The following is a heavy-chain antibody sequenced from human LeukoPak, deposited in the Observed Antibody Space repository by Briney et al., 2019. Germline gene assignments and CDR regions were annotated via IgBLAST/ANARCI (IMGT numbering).Heavy chain of an antibody. Sequence: SVKVSCKASGGTFSSYAISWVRQAPGQGLEWMGGIIPILGTANYAQKFQGRVTITADKSTSTAYMELSSLRSEDTAVYYCARTQGDGYNYDYYYMDVWGKGTTVTVSS. V-gene: IGHV1-69*10. J-gene: IGHJ6*03. D-gene: IGHD5-24*01. CDR3: ARTQGDGYNYDYYYMDV. CDR1: GGTFSSYA. CDR2: IIPILGTA.